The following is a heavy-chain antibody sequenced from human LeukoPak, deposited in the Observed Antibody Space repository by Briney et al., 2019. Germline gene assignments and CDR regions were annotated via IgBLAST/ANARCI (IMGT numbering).Heavy chain of an antibody. D-gene: IGHD3-10*01. CDR1: GFTFISYA. Sequence: GGSLRLSCAASGFTFISYAMHWVRQAPGKGLEWVAVISYDGSEKYYADSVKGRFTISRDNSKNTLYLQMNSLRTEDTAVYYCAKDLRSYGSGSYYSFDYWGQGTLVTVSS. J-gene: IGHJ4*02. CDR2: ISYDGSEK. V-gene: IGHV3-30*04. CDR3: AKDLRSYGSGSYYSFDY.